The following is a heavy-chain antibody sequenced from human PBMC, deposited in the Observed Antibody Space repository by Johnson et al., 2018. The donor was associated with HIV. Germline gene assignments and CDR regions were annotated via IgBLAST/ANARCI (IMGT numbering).Heavy chain of an antibody. J-gene: IGHJ3*02. CDR3: ARDHLSSRGAFDI. D-gene: IGHD6-13*01. CDR2: ISYDGSNK. V-gene: IGHV3-30-3*01. CDR1: GFTFSSYA. Sequence: QVQLVESGGGVVQAGRSLRLSCAASGFTFSSYAMHWVRQAPGKGLEWVAIISYDGSNKYYADSVKGRFTISRDNSKNTLYLQMNSLRAEDTALYYCARDHLSSRGAFDIWGQGTMVTVSS.